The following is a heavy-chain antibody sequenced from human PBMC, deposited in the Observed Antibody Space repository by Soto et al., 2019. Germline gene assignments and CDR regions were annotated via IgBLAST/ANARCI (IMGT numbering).Heavy chain of an antibody. V-gene: IGHV3-30-3*01. J-gene: IGHJ6*02. CDR2: ISYDGSNK. Sequence: QVQLVESGGGVVQPGRSLRLSCAASGFTFSSYAMHWVRQAPGKGLEWVAVISYDGSNKYYADSVKGRFTISRDNSKNTLYLQMNSLRAEDTAVYYCAKEKGYAMVRGVMFYYYGMDVWGQGTTVTVSS. D-gene: IGHD3-10*01. CDR1: GFTFSSYA. CDR3: AKEKGYAMVRGVMFYYYGMDV.